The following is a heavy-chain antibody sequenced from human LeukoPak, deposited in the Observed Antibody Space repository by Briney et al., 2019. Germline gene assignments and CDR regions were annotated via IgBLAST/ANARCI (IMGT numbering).Heavy chain of an antibody. CDR3: ARVGSDYGDYFDY. V-gene: IGHV4-59*01. D-gene: IGHD4-17*01. J-gene: IGHJ4*02. Sequence: SETLSLTCTVSGGSISSYYRSWIRQPPGKGLEWIGYIYYSGSTNYNPSLKSRVTISVDTSKNQFSLKLSSVTAADTAVYYCARVGSDYGDYFDYWGQGTLVTVSS. CDR2: IYYSGST. CDR1: GGSISSYY.